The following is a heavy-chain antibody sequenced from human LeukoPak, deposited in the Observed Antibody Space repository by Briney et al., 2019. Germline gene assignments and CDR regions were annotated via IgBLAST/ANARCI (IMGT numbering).Heavy chain of an antibody. V-gene: IGHV1-18*04. CDR3: ARASVVVPAAADY. CDR1: GYTFTGYY. D-gene: IGHD2-2*01. Sequence: GASVKVSCKASGYTFTGYYMHWVRQAPGQGLEWMGWISANNGYTNYAQKLQGRVTMTTDTSTSTAYMELRSLRSDDTAVYFCARASVVVPAAADYWGQGTLVTVSS. J-gene: IGHJ4*02. CDR2: ISANNGYT.